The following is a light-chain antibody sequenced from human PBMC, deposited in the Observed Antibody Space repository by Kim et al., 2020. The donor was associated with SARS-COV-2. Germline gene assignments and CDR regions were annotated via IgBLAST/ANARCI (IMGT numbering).Light chain of an antibody. CDR1: QSIGTW. J-gene: IGKJ4*01. V-gene: IGKV1-5*03. CDR3: QQYNRSPGFT. CDR2: EAS. Sequence: DIQMTQSPSALSVSVGDRVTITCRASQSIGTWSAWFQQKPGEAPRLLIYEASNLDSGVPSRFSGSGSGTEFTLTISSLQTDDFATYYCQQYNRSPGFTFGGGTKVDIK.